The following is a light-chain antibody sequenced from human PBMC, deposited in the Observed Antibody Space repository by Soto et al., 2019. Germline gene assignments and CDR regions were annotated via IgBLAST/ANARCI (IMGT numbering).Light chain of an antibody. CDR2: AAS. J-gene: IGKJ5*01. Sequence: EIVMTQSPATLSVSPVEVATVSCMASQSVVTNLAWYQQKPGQAPRLLIYAASTRATGVPARFSGSGSGTEFTLTIISLQSEDSAIYYCQQYNNWRAITFGQGTRLEIK. V-gene: IGKV3-15*01. CDR1: QSVVTN. CDR3: QQYNNWRAIT.